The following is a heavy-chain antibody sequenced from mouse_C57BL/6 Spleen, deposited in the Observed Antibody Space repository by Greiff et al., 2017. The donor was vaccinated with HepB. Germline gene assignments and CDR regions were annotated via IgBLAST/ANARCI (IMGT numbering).Heavy chain of an antibody. CDR2: IDPSDSYT. V-gene: IGHV1-50*01. Sequence: QVQLQQPGAELVKPGASVKLSCKASGYTFTSYWMQWVKQRPGQGLEWIGEIDPSDSYTNYNQKFKGKATLTVDTSSSTAYMQLSSLTSEDSAVDYCARPHYYGSPMDYWGQGTSVTVSS. CDR1: GYTFTSYW. D-gene: IGHD1-1*01. CDR3: ARPHYYGSPMDY. J-gene: IGHJ4*01.